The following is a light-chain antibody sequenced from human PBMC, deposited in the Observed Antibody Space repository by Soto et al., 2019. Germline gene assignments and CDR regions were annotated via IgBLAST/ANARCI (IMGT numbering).Light chain of an antibody. CDR2: DAS. Sequence: EIALTQSPATLSLSPGERATLSCRASQGVSRYLAWHQQKPGQAPRLLIYDASNRATGIPARFSGSGSGTDFTLTISSLEPEDFALYYCQQRGNWPSFGGGTKVDIK. CDR1: QGVSRY. V-gene: IGKV3-11*01. J-gene: IGKJ4*01. CDR3: QQRGNWPS.